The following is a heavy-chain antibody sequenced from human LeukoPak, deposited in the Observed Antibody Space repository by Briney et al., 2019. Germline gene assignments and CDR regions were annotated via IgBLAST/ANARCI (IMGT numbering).Heavy chain of an antibody. CDR1: DGSISSYY. J-gene: IGHJ4*02. Sequence: PSETLSLTCTVSDGSISSYYWSWIRQPPGKGLEWIGYIYYSGSTNYNPSLKSRVTISVDTSKNQFSLKLSSVTAADTAVYYCARTAGYSSSWYFDYWGQGTLVTVSS. V-gene: IGHV4-59*08. D-gene: IGHD6-13*01. CDR2: IYYSGST. CDR3: ARTAGYSSSWYFDY.